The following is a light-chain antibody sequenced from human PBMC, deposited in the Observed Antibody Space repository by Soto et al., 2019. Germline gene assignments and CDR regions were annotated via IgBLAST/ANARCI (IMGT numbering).Light chain of an antibody. CDR2: DAS. CDR1: QDISNY. Sequence: DIQMTQSPSSLSASVGDRVTITCQASQDISNYLNWYQQKPGKAPKLLIYDASNLETGVPSRFSGSGFGADFTLTIKGLQYEDFGVYYCQQSYTLPYTFGQGTSLDIK. CDR3: QQSYTLPYT. V-gene: IGKV1-33*01. J-gene: IGKJ2*01.